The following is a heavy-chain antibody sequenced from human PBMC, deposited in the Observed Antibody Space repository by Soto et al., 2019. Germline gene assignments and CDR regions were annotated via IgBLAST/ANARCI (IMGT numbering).Heavy chain of an antibody. Sequence: TSETLSLTCTVSGGSISSGDYYWSWIRQPPGKGLEWIGYIYYSGSTYYNPSLKSRVTMSVDTSKNQFSLKLSSVTAADTAVYYCASATYYYDSSGQGDFQHWGQGTLVTVSS. CDR1: GGSISSGDYY. CDR2: IYYSGST. V-gene: IGHV4-30-4*01. D-gene: IGHD3-22*01. CDR3: ASATYYYDSSGQGDFQH. J-gene: IGHJ1*01.